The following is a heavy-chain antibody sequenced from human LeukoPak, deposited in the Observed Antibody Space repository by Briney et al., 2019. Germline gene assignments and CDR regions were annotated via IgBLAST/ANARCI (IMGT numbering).Heavy chain of an antibody. J-gene: IGHJ4*02. Sequence: ASVKVSCKTSGGAFSRFGISWVRQAPGQGLEWMGGIIPMSGTAIYAQKFQGRLTITADESTRTVYMELSSLRSEDTAVYYCARGDDYGDYRFDYWGQGTLVTVSS. V-gene: IGHV1-69*13. D-gene: IGHD4-17*01. CDR2: IIPMSGTA. CDR3: ARGDDYGDYRFDY. CDR1: GGAFSRFG.